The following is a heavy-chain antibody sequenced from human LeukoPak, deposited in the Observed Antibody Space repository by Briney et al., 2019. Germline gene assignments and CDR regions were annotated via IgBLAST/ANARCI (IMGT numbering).Heavy chain of an antibody. CDR1: GFTFSSYG. J-gene: IGHJ6*02. CDR2: ISTTISYI. CDR3: ARVGVGTMVRGVIIYYYYYGMDV. V-gene: IGHV3-21*06. D-gene: IGHD3-10*01. Sequence: GGSLRLSCAASGFTFSSYGMNWVRQAPGKGLEWVSSISTTISYIYYADSVKGRFTISRDNAQNSLYLQMNNLRAEDTAVYYCARVGVGTMVRGVIIYYYYYGMDVWGQGTTVTVSS.